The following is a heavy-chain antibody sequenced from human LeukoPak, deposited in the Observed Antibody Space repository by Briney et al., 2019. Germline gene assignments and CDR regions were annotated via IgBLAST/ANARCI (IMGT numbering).Heavy chain of an antibody. D-gene: IGHD6-13*01. V-gene: IGHV3-74*01. CDR1: GFTFSSRW. CDR3: HPLGYTSN. CDR2: VKNDGST. Sequence: GGSLRLSCVVSGFTSGFTFSSRWMHWVRQAPGKGLVWVSLVKNDGSTNYADSVKGRFTVSRDDAENTLYLQMNNLRVEDTALYFCHPLGYTSNWGQGTLVTVSS. J-gene: IGHJ4*02.